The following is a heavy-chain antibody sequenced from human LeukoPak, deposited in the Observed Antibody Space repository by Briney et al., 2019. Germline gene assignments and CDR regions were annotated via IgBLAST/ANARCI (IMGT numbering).Heavy chain of an antibody. CDR3: ANMNLGLYGGNPVVRDY. Sequence: GGSLRLSCAASGFTFSSYAMSWVRQAPGKGLEWVSAISGSGGSTYYADSVKGRFTISRDNSKNTLYLQMNSLRAEDTAVYYCANMNLGLYGGNPVVRDYWGQGTLVTVSS. CDR2: ISGSGGST. CDR1: GFTFSSYA. V-gene: IGHV3-23*01. J-gene: IGHJ4*02. D-gene: IGHD4-23*01.